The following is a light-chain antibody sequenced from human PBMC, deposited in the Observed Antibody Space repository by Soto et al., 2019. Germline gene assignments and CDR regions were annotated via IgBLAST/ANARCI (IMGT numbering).Light chain of an antibody. CDR1: QSVSSTD. CDR2: GAS. Sequence: IVLTQSPSTLSFFPGDRAHLPCRASQSVSSTDIAWYQQEPGQAPRVLIHGASTRATGVPDRFSGSGSGTDFTLTISRLEPEDYAVYYCQQYGSSPPITFGQGTRLEIK. V-gene: IGKV3-20*01. CDR3: QQYGSSPPIT. J-gene: IGKJ5*01.